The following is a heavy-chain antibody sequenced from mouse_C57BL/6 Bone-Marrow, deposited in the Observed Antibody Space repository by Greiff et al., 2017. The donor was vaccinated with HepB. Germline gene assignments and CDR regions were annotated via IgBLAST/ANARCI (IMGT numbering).Heavy chain of an antibody. V-gene: IGHV1-52*01. J-gene: IGHJ4*01. Sequence: VQLKQPGAELVRPGSSVKLSCKASGYTFTSYWMHWVKQRPIQGLEWIGNIDPSDSETHYNQKFKDKATLTVDKSSSTAYMQLSSLTSEDSAVYYCARSWYGYPYAMDYWGQGTSVTVSS. CDR2: IDPSDSET. CDR1: GYTFTSYW. D-gene: IGHD2-2*01. CDR3: ARSWYGYPYAMDY.